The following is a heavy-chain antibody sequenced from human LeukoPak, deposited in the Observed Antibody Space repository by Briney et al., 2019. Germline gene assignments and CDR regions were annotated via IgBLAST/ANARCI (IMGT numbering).Heavy chain of an antibody. CDR3: ARDRVVYDFWSGYYTTAGGYFDY. V-gene: IGHV3-7*01. J-gene: IGHJ4*02. D-gene: IGHD3-3*01. CDR2: IKQDGSEK. CDR1: GFTFSSYW. Sequence: PGGSLRLSCAGSGFTFSSYWMSWVRQAPGKGLEWVANIKQDGSEKYYVDSVKGRFTISRDNAKNSLYLQMNSLRAEDTAVYYCARDRVVYDFWSGYYTTAGGYFDYWGQGTLVTVSS.